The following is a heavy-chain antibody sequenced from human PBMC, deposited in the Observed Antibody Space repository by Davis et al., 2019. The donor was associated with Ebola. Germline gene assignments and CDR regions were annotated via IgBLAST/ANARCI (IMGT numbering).Heavy chain of an antibody. J-gene: IGHJ5*02. Sequence: GESLKISCAASGFTVSSNYMSWVRQAPGKGLEWVSVIYSGGSTYYADSVKGRFTISRDNSKNTLYLQMNSLRAEDTAVYYCARDRWDNWFDPWGQGTLVTVSS. CDR3: ARDRWDNWFDP. V-gene: IGHV3-66*01. CDR2: IYSGGST. CDR1: GFTVSSNY. D-gene: IGHD1-26*01.